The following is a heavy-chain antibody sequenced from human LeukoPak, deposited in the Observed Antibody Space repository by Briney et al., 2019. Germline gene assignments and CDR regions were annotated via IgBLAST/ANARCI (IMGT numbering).Heavy chain of an antibody. CDR3: VRDRGYSTFDY. CDR1: GFPSSNNW. Sequence: GSLRLSSASSGFPSSNNWNACVRQAPGKGLEWLANRKDDSGEINYVDSVKGRFTISRDNAKNLFDLQMNSMTVDDTAVYYCVRDRGYSTFDYWGQGTLVIVSS. J-gene: IGHJ4*02. D-gene: IGHD4-23*01. CDR2: RKDDSGEI. V-gene: IGHV3-7*01.